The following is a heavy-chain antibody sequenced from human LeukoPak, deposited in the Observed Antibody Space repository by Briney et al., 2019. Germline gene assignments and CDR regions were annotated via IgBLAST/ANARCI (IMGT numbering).Heavy chain of an antibody. J-gene: IGHJ4*02. V-gene: IGHV3-74*01. CDR3: ARRGYSSGWNRFDY. D-gene: IGHD6-25*01. Sequence: GGSLRLSCAASGFTFSSYWMHWVRQAPGKGLVWVSRINSDGSSTSYADSVKGRFTISRDNAKNTLYLQMNSLRAEDTAVYYCARRGYSSGWNRFDYWGQGTLVTVSS. CDR2: INSDGSST. CDR1: GFTFSSYW.